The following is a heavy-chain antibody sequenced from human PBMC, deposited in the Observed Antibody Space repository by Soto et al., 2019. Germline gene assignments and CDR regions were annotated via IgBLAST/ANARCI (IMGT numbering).Heavy chain of an antibody. D-gene: IGHD2-2*01. V-gene: IGHV3-9*01. CDR3: AKERAXVVPVSTSYFHYYGLDV. J-gene: IGHJ6*02. CDR2: VGWNGGDI. Sequence: SLRLSCAVSGFTLDDYTMHWVRQAPGKGLEWVSGVGWNGGDIVYADSVKGRFTVSRDNTRNSLYLEVNSLTTEDTAIYFCAKERAXVVPVSTSYFHYYGLDVWGQGTTVTVSS. CDR1: GFTLDDYT.